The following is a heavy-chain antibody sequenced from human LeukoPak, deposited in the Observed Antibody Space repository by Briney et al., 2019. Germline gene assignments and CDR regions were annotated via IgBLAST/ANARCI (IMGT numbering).Heavy chain of an antibody. V-gene: IGHV3-30*18. Sequence: PGGSLRLSCAASGFTFSSYGMHWVRQAPGKGLEWVAVISYDGSNKYYADSVKGRFTISRDNSKNTLYLQMNSLRAEDTAVYYCVKCLSYSALYNWFGLWGQGTLVTVSS. CDR2: ISYDGSNK. CDR3: VKCLSYSALYNWFGL. D-gene: IGHD6-13*01. J-gene: IGHJ5*02. CDR1: GFTFSSYG.